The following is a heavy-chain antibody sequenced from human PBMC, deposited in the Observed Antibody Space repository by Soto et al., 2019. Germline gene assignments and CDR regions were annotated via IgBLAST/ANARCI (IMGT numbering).Heavy chain of an antibody. CDR2: ASYDGNIK. CDR3: ARDCGRDYYYYRMDG. V-gene: IGHV3-30-3*01. J-gene: IGHJ6*02. CDR1: GFTFSSYV. Sequence: QVQLVESGGGVVQPGRSLRLSCAASGFTFSSYVMHWVRQAPGKGLEWVAVASYDGNIKYYADSVRGRFTISLDNSKNTLYLQMYSMVAEETAVYYCARDCGRDYYYYRMDGWGQGNTVTVSS.